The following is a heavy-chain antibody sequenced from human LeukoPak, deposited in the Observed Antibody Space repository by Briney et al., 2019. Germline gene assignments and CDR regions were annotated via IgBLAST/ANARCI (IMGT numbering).Heavy chain of an antibody. Sequence: ASVKVSCKASGYTFTSYGISWVRQAPGQGLEWMGWISAYNGNTNYAQKLQGRVTMTTDTSTSTAYMELRSLRSDDTAVYYCARENIVVVPAALPYYYGMDVWGQGTTVTVSS. CDR1: GYTFTSYG. D-gene: IGHD2-2*01. CDR2: ISAYNGNT. J-gene: IGHJ6*02. V-gene: IGHV1-18*01. CDR3: ARENIVVVPAALPYYYGMDV.